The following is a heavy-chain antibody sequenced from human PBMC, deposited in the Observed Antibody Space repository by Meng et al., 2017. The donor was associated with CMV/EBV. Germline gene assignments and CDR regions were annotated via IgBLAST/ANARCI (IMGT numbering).Heavy chain of an antibody. J-gene: IGHJ4*02. CDR2: INHSGST. D-gene: IGHD3-10*01. CDR3: ARESMVRGED. V-gene: IGHV4-34*01. Sequence: QLHQWGAGLFKPSETLSLTCAVYGVSFSGYYWSWIRQPPGKGLEWIGEINHSGSTNYNPSLKSRVTISVDTSKNQFSLKLSSVTAADTAVYYCARESMVRGEDWGQGTLVTVSS. CDR1: GVSFSGYY.